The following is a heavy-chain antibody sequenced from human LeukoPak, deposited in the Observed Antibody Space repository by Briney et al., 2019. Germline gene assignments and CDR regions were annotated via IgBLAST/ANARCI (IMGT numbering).Heavy chain of an antibody. Sequence: ASVKVSCKASGYTFTGYYMHWVRQAPGQGLEWMGWMNPNSGNTGYAQKFQGRVTMTRNTSISTAYMEVSSLRSEDTAVYYCARVPAMVRGVIKRQNWFDPWGQGTLVTVSS. D-gene: IGHD3-10*01. J-gene: IGHJ5*02. CDR1: GYTFTGYY. V-gene: IGHV1-8*02. CDR3: ARVPAMVRGVIKRQNWFDP. CDR2: MNPNSGNT.